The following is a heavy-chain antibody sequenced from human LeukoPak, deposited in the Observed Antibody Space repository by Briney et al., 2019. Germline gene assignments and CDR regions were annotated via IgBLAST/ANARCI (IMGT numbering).Heavy chain of an antibody. CDR3: AKDTSIRYYYGMDV. D-gene: IGHD2-21*02. V-gene: IGHV3-23*01. J-gene: IGHJ6*02. CDR2: ISGSGGST. Sequence: GGSLRLSCAASGFTFSSYAMSWVRQAPGKGLEWVSAISGSGGSTYYADSVKGRFTISRDNSKNTLYLQMNSLRAEDTAVYYCAKDTSIRYYYGMDVWGQGTTVTVSS. CDR1: GFTFSSYA.